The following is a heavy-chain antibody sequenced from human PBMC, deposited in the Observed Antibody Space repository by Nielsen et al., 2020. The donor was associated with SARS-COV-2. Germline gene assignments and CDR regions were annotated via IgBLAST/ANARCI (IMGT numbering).Heavy chain of an antibody. CDR2: IDWDDDK. Sequence: SGPTLVKPTQTLTLTCTASGLSLSTSQVRVSWIRQPPGKALEWLARIDWDDDKFYSTSLKTRLTISKDTSKNQVVLTMTNMDPVDTATYFCAHVLKFITMLRGVNNWFDPWGQGTLVTVSS. CDR1: GLSLSTSQVR. CDR3: AHVLKFITMLRGVNNWFDP. J-gene: IGHJ5*02. D-gene: IGHD3-10*01. V-gene: IGHV2-70*04.